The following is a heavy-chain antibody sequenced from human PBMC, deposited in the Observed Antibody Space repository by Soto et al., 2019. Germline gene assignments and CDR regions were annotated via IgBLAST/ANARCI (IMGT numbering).Heavy chain of an antibody. CDR3: ARVYCSGGSCYNAFDI. CDR1: GGTFSSYA. V-gene: IGHV1-69*13. J-gene: IGHJ3*02. Sequence: SVKVSCKASGGTFSSYAISWVRQAPGQGLEWMGGIIPIFGTANYAQKFQGRVTITADESTSTAYMELSSLRSEDTAVYYCARVYCSGGSCYNAFDIWGQGTMVTVSS. D-gene: IGHD2-15*01. CDR2: IIPIFGTA.